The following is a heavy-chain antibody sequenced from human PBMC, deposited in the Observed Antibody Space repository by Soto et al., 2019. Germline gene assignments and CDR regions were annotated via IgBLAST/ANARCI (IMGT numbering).Heavy chain of an antibody. CDR3: ATGGGPFNYGMDV. D-gene: IGHD3-10*01. J-gene: IGHJ6*02. CDR2: IYYSGST. V-gene: IGHV4-59*01. Sequence: QVQLQESGPGLVKPSETLSLTCTVSGGSIRSYYWSWIRQPPGKRLEWIGYIYYSGSTNYNPSLKSRFTISVDTSKNQLSLKLSSVTAADTAVYYCATGGGPFNYGMDVWGQGTTVTVS. CDR1: GGSIRSYY.